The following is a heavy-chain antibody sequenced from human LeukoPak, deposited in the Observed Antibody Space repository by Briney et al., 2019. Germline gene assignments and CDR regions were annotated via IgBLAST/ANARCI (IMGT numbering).Heavy chain of an antibody. J-gene: IGHJ4*02. V-gene: IGHV3-30*02. CDR2: IRYDGSNK. D-gene: IGHD3-3*01. Sequence: GGSLRLSCAASGFTLSSYGMHWVRQAPGKGLEWVAFIRYDGSNKYYADSVKGRFTISRDNSKNTLYLQMNSLRAEDTAVYYCAKDLPRYYDFWSGFDYWGQGTLVTVSS. CDR3: AKDLPRYYDFWSGFDY. CDR1: GFTLSSYG.